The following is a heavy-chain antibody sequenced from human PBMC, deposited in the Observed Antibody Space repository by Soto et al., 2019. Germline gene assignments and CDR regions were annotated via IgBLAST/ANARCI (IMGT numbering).Heavy chain of an antibody. V-gene: IGHV3-49*04. CDR3: VRGSFGYYGP. J-gene: IGHJ5*02. D-gene: IGHD3-3*01. CDR2: IRNPGYGGTT. Sequence: GGSLRLSCTTSGFSFGDYAMTWVRQAPGKGREWVGFIRNPGYGGTTEYATSVKGRFIISRDDSMSSAYPQLNSLKVDDSAVYYCVRGSFGYYGPWGQGTLVTVSS. CDR1: GFSFGDYA.